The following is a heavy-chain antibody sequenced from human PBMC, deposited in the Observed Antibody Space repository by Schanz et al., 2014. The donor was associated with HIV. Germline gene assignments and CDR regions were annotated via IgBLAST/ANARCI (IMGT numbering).Heavy chain of an antibody. CDR2: ISYDGSSK. Sequence: QVQLVESGGGVVQPGRSLRLSCAASGFTFSSYGMHWVRQAPGKGLEWGAVISYDGSSKYYADSVKGRFTISRDKSKNPLQLQMTSLRAEDTAVYYCAKEEQQLGGVGGYPFDSGGQGTLVTVSS. J-gene: IGHJ4*02. D-gene: IGHD6-13*01. CDR3: AKEEQQLGGVGGYPFDS. CDR1: GFTFSSYG. V-gene: IGHV3-30*18.